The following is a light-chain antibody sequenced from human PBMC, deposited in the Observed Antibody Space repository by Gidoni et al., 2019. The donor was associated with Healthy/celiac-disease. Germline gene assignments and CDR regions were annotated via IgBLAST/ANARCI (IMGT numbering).Light chain of an antibody. CDR1: QSISSY. CDR2: AAS. V-gene: IGKV1-39*01. CDR3: QQSDSTLLIT. Sequence: DIQMTQSPSSLSASVGDRVTITCRASQSISSYLAWYQQKPGKAPKLLIYAASSLQSGIPSRFSGSGSGTDFTLTISSLQPEDFATYYCQQSDSTLLITFXQXTRLXIK. J-gene: IGKJ5*01.